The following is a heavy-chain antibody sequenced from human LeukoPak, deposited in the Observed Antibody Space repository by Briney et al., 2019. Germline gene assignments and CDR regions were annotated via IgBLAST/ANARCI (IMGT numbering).Heavy chain of an antibody. J-gene: IGHJ4*02. V-gene: IGHV1-69*06. D-gene: IGHD5/OR15-5a*01. Sequence: RAAVKVSFKASGCTFSSYAISWVRQAPGQGLERMGGVIPIFGTANYAQKFQGRVTITADKATSTAYMELSSLRSEDTAVYYCARLDIVSILFDSWGQGTLVTVSS. CDR3: ARLDIVSILFDS. CDR1: GCTFSSYA. CDR2: VIPIFGTA.